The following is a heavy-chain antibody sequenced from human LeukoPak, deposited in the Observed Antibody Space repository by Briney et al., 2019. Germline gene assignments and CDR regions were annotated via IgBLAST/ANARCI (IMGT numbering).Heavy chain of an antibody. V-gene: IGHV3-21*01. J-gene: IGHJ4*02. D-gene: IGHD1-26*01. CDR1: GFTFSSYS. Sequence: SGGSLRLSCAVSGFTFSSYSMNWVRQAPGKGLEWVSSISSSSNYIYYADSVKGRFTISRDNAKNSLYLQMNSLRAEDTAVHYCARDVSGSNPVGVYYFDYWGQGTLVTVSS. CDR2: ISSSSNYI. CDR3: ARDVSGSNPVGVYYFDY.